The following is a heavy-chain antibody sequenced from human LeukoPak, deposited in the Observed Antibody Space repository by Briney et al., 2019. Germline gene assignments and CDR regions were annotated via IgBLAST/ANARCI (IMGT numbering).Heavy chain of an antibody. Sequence: SETLSLTCTVSGGSISSYYWNWIRQPPGKGLEWIGYIYYSGSTNYNPSLKSRVTISVDTSKNQFSLKLSSVTAADTAVYYCVGTIFGVVTQYYMDVWGKGTTVTVSS. J-gene: IGHJ6*03. D-gene: IGHD3-3*01. CDR1: GGSISSYY. V-gene: IGHV4-59*08. CDR2: IYYSGST. CDR3: VGTIFGVVTQYYMDV.